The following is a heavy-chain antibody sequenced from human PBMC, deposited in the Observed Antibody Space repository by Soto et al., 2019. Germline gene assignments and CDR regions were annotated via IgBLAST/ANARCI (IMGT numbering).Heavy chain of an antibody. CDR2: ISSSSSYI. J-gene: IGHJ6*02. CDR1: GFTFSSYS. V-gene: IGHV3-21*01. Sequence: GGSLRLSCAASGFTFSSYSMNWVRQAPGKGLEWVSSISSSSSYIYYADSVKGRFTISRDSAKNSLYLQMNSLRAEDTAVYYCARDLDCSGGSCYSRGYYYGMDVWGQGTTVTVSS. D-gene: IGHD2-15*01. CDR3: ARDLDCSGGSCYSRGYYYGMDV.